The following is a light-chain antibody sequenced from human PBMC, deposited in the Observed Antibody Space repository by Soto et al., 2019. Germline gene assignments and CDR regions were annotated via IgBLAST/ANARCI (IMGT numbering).Light chain of an antibody. CDR3: QQYNSYSLRT. CDR1: QSISSW. V-gene: IGKV1-5*01. J-gene: IGKJ1*01. CDR2: DAS. Sequence: DIQMTQSPSTLSASVGDRVTITCRASQSISSWLAWYQQKPGKAPKLLIYDASGLESGVPSRFSGSGSGTEFTLTISSLQPDDFATYYCQQYNSYSLRTFGQGAKVDIK.